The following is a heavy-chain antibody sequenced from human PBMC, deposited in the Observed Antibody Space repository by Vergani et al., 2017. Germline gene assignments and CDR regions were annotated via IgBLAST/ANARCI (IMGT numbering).Heavy chain of an antibody. CDR3: AGPQGTSAYYYGGFDY. Sequence: VRLVESGGGLVQPGGSLRLSCATSGFTLSDYWIDWVRQAPGKGLEWVAFIGSSGPYINYADSVKGRFTISRDNSKNTLSLQMNSLTAEDTAIYYCAGPQGTSAYYYGGFDYWGQGILVTVSS. CDR1: GFTLSDYW. V-gene: IGHV3-11*05. CDR2: IGSSGPYI. D-gene: IGHD3-22*01. J-gene: IGHJ4*02.